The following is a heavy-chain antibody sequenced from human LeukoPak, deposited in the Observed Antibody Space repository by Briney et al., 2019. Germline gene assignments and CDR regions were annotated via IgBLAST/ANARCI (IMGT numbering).Heavy chain of an antibody. Sequence: SETLSLTCTVSGGSISSYYWSWIRQPAGKGLEWIGRIYTSGSTNCNPSLKSRVTISVDKSKNQFSLKLSSVTAADTAVYYCARERVVITTTAYFDYWGQGTLVTVSS. CDR2: IYTSGST. CDR3: ARERVVITTTAYFDY. CDR1: GGSISSYY. J-gene: IGHJ4*02. D-gene: IGHD3-22*01. V-gene: IGHV4-4*07.